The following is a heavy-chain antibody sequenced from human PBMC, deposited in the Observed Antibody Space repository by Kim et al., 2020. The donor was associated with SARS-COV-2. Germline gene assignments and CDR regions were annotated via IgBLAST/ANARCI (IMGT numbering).Heavy chain of an antibody. J-gene: IGHJ6*02. Sequence: GESLRLSCAASGFTFDDYAMHWVRQAPGKGLEWVSGISWNSGSIGYADSVKGRFTISRDNAKNSLYLQMNSLRAEDTALYYCAKGSGYSYGYYGMDVWGQGTTVTVSS. CDR3: AKGSGYSYGYYGMDV. D-gene: IGHD5-18*01. V-gene: IGHV3-9*01. CDR2: ISWNSGSI. CDR1: GFTFDDYA.